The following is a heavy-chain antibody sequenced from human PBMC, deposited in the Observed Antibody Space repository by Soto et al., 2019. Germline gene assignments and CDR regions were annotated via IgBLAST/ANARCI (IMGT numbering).Heavy chain of an antibody. CDR3: ARDSGYDYYYYYMDV. CDR1: GYTFTSYY. V-gene: IGHV1-46*03. CDR2: INPSGGST. Sequence: GASVKVSCKASGYTFTSYYMHWVRQAPGQGLEWMGIINPSGGSTSYAQKFQGRVTMTRDTSTSTVYMELSSLRSEDTAVYYCARDSGYDYYYYYMDVWGKGTTVTVSS. D-gene: IGHD5-12*01. J-gene: IGHJ6*03.